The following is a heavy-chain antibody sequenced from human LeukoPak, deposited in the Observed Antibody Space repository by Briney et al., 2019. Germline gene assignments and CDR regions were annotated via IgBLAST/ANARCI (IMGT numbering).Heavy chain of an antibody. CDR3: ATWFNTPGAFDI. Sequence: ASVKVPCKASGYTFTGYYMHWVRQAPGQGLEWMGWINPNSGGTNYAQKFQGRVTMTRDTSISTAYMELSRLRSDDTAVYYCATWFNTPGAFDIWGQGTMVTVSS. J-gene: IGHJ3*02. CDR2: INPNSGGT. D-gene: IGHD3-10*01. CDR1: GYTFTGYY. V-gene: IGHV1-2*02.